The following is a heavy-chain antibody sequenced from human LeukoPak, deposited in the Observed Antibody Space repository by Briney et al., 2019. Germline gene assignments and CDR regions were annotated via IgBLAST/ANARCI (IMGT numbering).Heavy chain of an antibody. D-gene: IGHD4-17*01. Sequence: GGSLRLSCAAYGFTFSSYAMSWVRQAPGKGLEWFTAINGSGGSTYHADYVKGRFTISRDNSKNTLYLPMNSLRAEDTAVYYCAKESFDYGDLGGWGQGTLVTVSS. CDR2: INGSGGST. V-gene: IGHV3-23*01. CDR3: AKESFDYGDLGG. CDR1: GFTFSSYA. J-gene: IGHJ4*02.